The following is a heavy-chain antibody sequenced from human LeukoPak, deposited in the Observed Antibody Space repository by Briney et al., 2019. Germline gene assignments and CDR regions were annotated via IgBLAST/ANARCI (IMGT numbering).Heavy chain of an antibody. D-gene: IGHD3-22*01. J-gene: IGHJ4*02. CDR2: IYYNGLT. CDR3: VRQAYYCDNTGYYPSKIDS. V-gene: IGHV4-30-4*01. CDR1: GDSINSGDHY. Sequence: PSQTLSLTCTVSGDSINSGDHYWSWVRQSPVKGLEWIGYIYYNGLTFYNPSLKSRVSMSVDTTKNQFSLRLTSVTDEDSAIYFCVRQAYYCDNTGYYPSKIDSWGRGALVSVSS.